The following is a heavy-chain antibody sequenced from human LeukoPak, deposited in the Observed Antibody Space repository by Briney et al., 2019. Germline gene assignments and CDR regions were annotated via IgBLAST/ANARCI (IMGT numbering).Heavy chain of an antibody. J-gene: IGHJ4*01. CDR3: ARLLRSDSSSVGNFDY. V-gene: IGHV5-51*01. Sequence: GESLKISCKGSGYSFTSYWIGWVRQMPGKGLEWMGIIYPGDSDTRYSPSFQGQVTISADKSISTAYLQWSSLKASDTAIYYCARLLRSDSSSVGNFDYWGQEPWSPSPQ. D-gene: IGHD6-6*01. CDR1: GYSFTSYW. CDR2: IYPGDSDT.